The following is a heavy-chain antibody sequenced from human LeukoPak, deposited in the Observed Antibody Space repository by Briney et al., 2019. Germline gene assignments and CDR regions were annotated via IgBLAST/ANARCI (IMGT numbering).Heavy chain of an antibody. CDR3: TRDAGTRLKYSFGYGDY. CDR2: ISSSGATI. D-gene: IGHD5-18*01. Sequence: PGGSLRLSCAASGFTVSSNYMNWVRQAPGKGLEWVSYISSSGATIYYADAVKGRFTISRDNAKSPLYLQMKSLRAEDTAVYYCTRDAGTRLKYSFGYGDYWGQGALVTGSS. V-gene: IGHV3-48*03. CDR1: GFTVSSNY. J-gene: IGHJ4*02.